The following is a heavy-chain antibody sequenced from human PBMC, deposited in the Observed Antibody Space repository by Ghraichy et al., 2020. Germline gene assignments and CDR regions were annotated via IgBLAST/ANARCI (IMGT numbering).Heavy chain of an antibody. V-gene: IGHV4-39*01. CDR3: ARQSRGAVAGGGWFDP. CDR1: GGSISSSSYY. D-gene: IGHD6-19*01. Sequence: SQTLSLTCTVSGGSISSSSYYWGWIRQPPGKGLEWIGSIYYSGSTYYNPSLKSRVTISVDTSKNQFSLKLSSVTAADTAVYYCARQSRGAVAGGGWFDPWGQGTLVTVSS. CDR2: IYYSGST. J-gene: IGHJ5*02.